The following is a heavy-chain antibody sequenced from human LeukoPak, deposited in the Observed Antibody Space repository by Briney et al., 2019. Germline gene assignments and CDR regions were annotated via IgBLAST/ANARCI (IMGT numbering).Heavy chain of an antibody. J-gene: IGHJ4*02. Sequence: ASVKVSCKASGYTFTSYYMHSVRQAPGQGLEWMGIINPSGGSTSYAQKFQGRVTMTRDMSTSTVYMELSSPRSEDTAVYYCARGTMVRGANDYWGQGTLVTVSS. D-gene: IGHD3-10*01. CDR3: ARGTMVRGANDY. V-gene: IGHV1-46*01. CDR2: INPSGGST. CDR1: GYTFTSYY.